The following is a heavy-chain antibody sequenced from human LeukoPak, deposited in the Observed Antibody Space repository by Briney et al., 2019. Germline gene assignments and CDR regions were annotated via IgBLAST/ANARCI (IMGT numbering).Heavy chain of an antibody. CDR2: ILHGGSNQ. V-gene: IGHV3-33*01. CDR3: ARDRSYDASGYIAAFDY. CDR1: GLTFSSFG. J-gene: IGHJ4*02. Sequence: GGPLRLSCEAPGLTFSSFGMHWGRQAPGKGLEWGAVILHGGSNQDYAGSVKGRFTLPRDNSKNPLYLQVSSLRAEDTAVYYCARDRSYDASGYIAAFDYWGQGTLVTVS. D-gene: IGHD3-22*01.